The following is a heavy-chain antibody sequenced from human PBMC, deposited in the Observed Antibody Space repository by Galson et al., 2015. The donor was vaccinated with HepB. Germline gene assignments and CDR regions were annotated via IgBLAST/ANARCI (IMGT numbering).Heavy chain of an antibody. CDR2: MSQECGNK. Sequence: SVKVSCKASGYSFTSYDIHWVRQVTGQGLEWVGCMSQECGNKHYAEKFQGRVTISRDTSKRTAFMEMRSLTTEDTAVYYCARGEGDYPESFDFWGQGTMVIVSS. J-gene: IGHJ3*01. D-gene: IGHD4-17*01. CDR3: ARGEGDYPESFDF. V-gene: IGHV1-8*01. CDR1: GYSFTSYD.